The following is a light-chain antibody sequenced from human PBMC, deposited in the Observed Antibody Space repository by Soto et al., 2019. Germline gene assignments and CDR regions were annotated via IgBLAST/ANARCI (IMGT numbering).Light chain of an antibody. J-gene: IGKJ3*01. Sequence: DIQLTQSPSSLSASVGDRVTITCRASQSISAYLNWFQQKPGEPPKLLIYAASTLQSGVPSRFSGSGSGTDFSLTIISLQPEDFATYYCQESYSVPFFTFGPGTKVDVK. CDR3: QESYSVPFFT. V-gene: IGKV1-39*01. CDR2: AAS. CDR1: QSISAY.